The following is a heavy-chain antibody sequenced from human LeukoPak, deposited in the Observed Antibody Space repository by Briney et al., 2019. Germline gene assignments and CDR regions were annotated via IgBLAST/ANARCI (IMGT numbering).Heavy chain of an antibody. Sequence: PGGSLRLSCAASGFTFSNYAMTWVRQPPGKGLEWIGEIYHNGTTNYNPSLKSRVTISLDKSKNQFSLKLTSVTAADSAVYHCASAPILRGEGGEHYYYGMDVWGQGTTVTVSS. CDR2: IYHNGTT. CDR3: ASAPILRGEGGEHYYYGMDV. D-gene: IGHD3-10*01. CDR1: GFTFSNYAM. V-gene: IGHV4-4*02. J-gene: IGHJ6*02.